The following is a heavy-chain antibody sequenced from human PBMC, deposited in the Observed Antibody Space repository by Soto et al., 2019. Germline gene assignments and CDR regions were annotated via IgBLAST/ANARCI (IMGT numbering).Heavy chain of an antibody. CDR2: MNPNSGNT. CDR1: GYTFTSYD. D-gene: IGHD3-10*01. CDR3: ARGRVSYYYGSGSYYVGQNNRFDP. V-gene: IGHV1-8*01. Sequence: AAVKVSCKASGYTFTSYDINWVRQATGQGXEWMGWMNPNSGNTGYAQKFQGRVTMTRNTSISTAYMELSSLRSEDTAVYYCARGRVSYYYGSGSYYVGQNNRFDPWGQGTLVTVSS. J-gene: IGHJ5*02.